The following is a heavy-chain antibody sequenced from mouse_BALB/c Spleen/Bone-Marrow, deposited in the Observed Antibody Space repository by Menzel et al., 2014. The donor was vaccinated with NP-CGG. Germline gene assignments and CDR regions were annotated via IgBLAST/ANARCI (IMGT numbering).Heavy chain of an antibody. D-gene: IGHD2-14*01. V-gene: IGHV1-67*01. Sequence: VQLQQSGPEEQRSEVSVKISCKGSGYTFTDYAMHWVKQSHAKSLEWIGVISTYNGNTNYNQKFKGKATMTVDKSSSTAYMELARLTSEDSAIYYCAREVRAPLYAMDYWGRGTSVPFSS. CDR1: GYTFTDYA. J-gene: IGHJ4*01. CDR3: AREVRAPLYAMDY. CDR2: ISTYNGNT.